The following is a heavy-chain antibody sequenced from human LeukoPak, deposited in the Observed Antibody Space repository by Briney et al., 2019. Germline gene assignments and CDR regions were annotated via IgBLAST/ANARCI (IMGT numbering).Heavy chain of an antibody. CDR3: ARDTYYHGSGLDY. CDR1: GGSITSITYY. CDR2: VYYSGRS. Sequence: SETLSLTCTVSGGSITSITYYWGWVRQPPAKGLEWIGSVYYSGRSHYNPSLQSRVTMSVDASKNQFSLKLSSVTAADTAVYYCARDTYYHGSGLDYWGQGTLVAVSS. V-gene: IGHV4-39*07. D-gene: IGHD3-10*01. J-gene: IGHJ4*02.